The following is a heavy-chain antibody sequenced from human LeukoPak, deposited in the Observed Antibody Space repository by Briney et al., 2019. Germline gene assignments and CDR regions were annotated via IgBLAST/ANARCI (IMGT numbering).Heavy chain of an antibody. CDR2: IYPGDSDT. Sequence: GESPKISCKGSGYSFTSYWIGWVRQMPGKGLAWMGIIYPGDSDTRYSPSFQGQVTISADKSIRTAYLQWSSLKASDTAMYYCARLRVVVIPLGFDPWGQGTLVTVSS. V-gene: IGHV5-51*01. D-gene: IGHD3-22*01. J-gene: IGHJ5*02. CDR3: ARLRVVVIPLGFDP. CDR1: GYSFTSYW.